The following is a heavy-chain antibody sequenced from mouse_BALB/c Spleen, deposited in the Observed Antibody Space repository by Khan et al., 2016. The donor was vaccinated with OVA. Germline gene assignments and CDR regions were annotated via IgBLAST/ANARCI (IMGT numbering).Heavy chain of an antibody. CDR3: ARSGGKLHWFFDF. CDR1: GFTFSRFG. V-gene: IGHV5-17*02. D-gene: IGHD3-1*01. J-gene: IGHJ1*01. CDR2: ISSVSSTI. Sequence: QLVESGGGLVQPGGSRKLSCAPSGFTFSRFGIHWVRQAPKKGLEWVASISSVSSTIYYVDPVKGRFTISRNNPRNTLFLQMTSLRSEEPAMFFCARSGGKLHWFFDFRGAGTSVTGS.